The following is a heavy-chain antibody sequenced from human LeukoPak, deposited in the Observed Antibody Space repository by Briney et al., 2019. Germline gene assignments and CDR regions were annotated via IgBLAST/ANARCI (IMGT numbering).Heavy chain of an antibody. J-gene: IGHJ4*02. V-gene: IGHV3-7*01. CDR2: IKQDGSEK. CDR3: ARDRVEYYGSGSRGIVDY. CDR1: GFTFSSYW. Sequence: GGSLRLSCAASGFTFSSYWMNWARQAPGKGLEWVANIKQDGSEKYYVDSVKGRFTISRDNAKNSLYLQMNSLRAEDTAVYYCARDRVEYYGSGSRGIVDYWGQGTLVTVSS. D-gene: IGHD3-10*01.